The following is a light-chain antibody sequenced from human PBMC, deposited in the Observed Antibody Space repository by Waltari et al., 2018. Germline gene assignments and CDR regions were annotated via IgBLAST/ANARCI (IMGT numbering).Light chain of an antibody. CDR1: QGISSW. CDR3: QHTNSFPFT. J-gene: IGKJ2*01. Sequence: DIQMTQSPSSVSASVGDRVAITCRASQGISSWLAWYQQKPGKAPELLIYTSSTLQSGVPSRISGSGSGTDFTLTISSLQPEDIATYYCQHTNSFPFTFGQGTKLELK. CDR2: TSS. V-gene: IGKV1-12*01.